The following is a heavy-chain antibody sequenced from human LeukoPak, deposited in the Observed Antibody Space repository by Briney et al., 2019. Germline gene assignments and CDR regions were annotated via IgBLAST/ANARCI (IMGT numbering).Heavy chain of an antibody. D-gene: IGHD3-9*01. V-gene: IGHV3-21*01. CDR1: GFTFSSYS. CDR2: ISSNSSYI. J-gene: IGHJ4*02. Sequence: GGALRLSCAASGFTFSSYSMNRVRQAPGKGLEWVSSISSNSSYIYYADSVKGRFTISRDNDKNSMYLQTNSLRAEDTAVYYCARCLRYFDWLFATYDYWGQGTLVTVSS. CDR3: ARCLRYFDWLFATYDY.